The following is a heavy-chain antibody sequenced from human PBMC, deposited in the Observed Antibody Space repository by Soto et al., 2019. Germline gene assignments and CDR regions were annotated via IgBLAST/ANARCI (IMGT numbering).Heavy chain of an antibody. V-gene: IGHV4-59*08. CDR3: ARHGEGQQLVYYYYYYMDV. J-gene: IGHJ6*03. Sequence: SETLSLTCTVSGGSISSYYWSWIRQPPGKGLEWIGYIYYSGSTNYNPSLKSRVTISVDTSKNQFSLKLSSVTAADTAVYYCARHGEGQQLVYYYYYYMDVWGKGTTVTVSS. D-gene: IGHD6-13*01. CDR1: GGSISSYY. CDR2: IYYSGST.